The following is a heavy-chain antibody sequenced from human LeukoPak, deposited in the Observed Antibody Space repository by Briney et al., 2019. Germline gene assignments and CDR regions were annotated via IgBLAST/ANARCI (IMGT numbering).Heavy chain of an antibody. D-gene: IGHD6-13*01. J-gene: IGHJ3*02. CDR3: ARSYSNSWGAFSI. Sequence: GASLQISCKGSGARFTNYWIGWVRQLPGKGLEWMGIIYPGDSDTRYSPSFQGQVTISADKSISTAYLQWSSLKASDTAMYYCARSYSNSWGAFSIWGQGTMVTVSS. V-gene: IGHV5-51*01. CDR2: IYPGDSDT. CDR1: GARFTNYW.